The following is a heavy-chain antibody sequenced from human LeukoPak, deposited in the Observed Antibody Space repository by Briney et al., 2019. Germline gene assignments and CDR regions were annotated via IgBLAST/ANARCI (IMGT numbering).Heavy chain of an antibody. CDR2: INHSGST. CDR3: ARGRTYYYDSSRFADY. J-gene: IGHJ4*02. Sequence: SETLSLTCAVYGGSFSGYYWSWIRQPPGKGLEWIGEINHSGSTNYNPSLKSRVTISVDTSKNQFSLKLSSVTAADTAVYYCARGRTYYYDSSRFADYWGQGTLVTVSS. CDR1: GGSFSGYY. V-gene: IGHV4-34*01. D-gene: IGHD3-22*01.